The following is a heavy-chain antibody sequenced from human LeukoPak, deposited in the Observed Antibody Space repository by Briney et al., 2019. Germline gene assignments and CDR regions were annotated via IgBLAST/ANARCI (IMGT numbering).Heavy chain of an antibody. J-gene: IGHJ4*02. CDR2: IYPGDSNT. V-gene: IGHV5-51*01. D-gene: IGHD6-6*01. Sequence: GESLKISCKGSGYSFTNYWIGWVRQMPGKGLECMGIIYPGDSNTRYSPSFQGQVTISADKSISTAYLQWSSLKASDTAMYYCARQAARGRYDYWGQGTLVTVSS. CDR3: ARQAARGRYDY. CDR1: GYSFTNYW.